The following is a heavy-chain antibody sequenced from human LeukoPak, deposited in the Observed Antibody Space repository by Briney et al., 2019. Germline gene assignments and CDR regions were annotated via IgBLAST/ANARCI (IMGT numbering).Heavy chain of an antibody. V-gene: IGHV1-2*02. Sequence: GASVKVSCKASGYTFTGYYMHWVRQAPGQGLEWMGWINPNSGGTNYAQKFQGRVTMTRDTSISTAYMELSRLGSDDTAVYYCAKHYGDRDWFDPWGQGTLVTVSS. CDR2: INPNSGGT. CDR1: GYTFTGYY. D-gene: IGHD4-17*01. CDR3: AKHYGDRDWFDP. J-gene: IGHJ5*02.